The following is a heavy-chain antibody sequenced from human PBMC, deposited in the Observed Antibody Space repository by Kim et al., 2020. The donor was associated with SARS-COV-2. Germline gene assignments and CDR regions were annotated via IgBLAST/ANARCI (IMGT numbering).Heavy chain of an antibody. CDR3: ARSGVRGVNYNWFDP. D-gene: IGHD3-10*01. Sequence: SETLSLTCAVYGGSFSGYYWSWIRQPPGKGLEWTGEINHSGSTNYNPSLKSRVTISVDTSKNQFSLKLSSVTAADTAVYYCARSGVRGVNYNWFDPWGQG. CDR2: INHSGST. J-gene: IGHJ5*02. CDR1: GGSFSGYY. V-gene: IGHV4-34*01.